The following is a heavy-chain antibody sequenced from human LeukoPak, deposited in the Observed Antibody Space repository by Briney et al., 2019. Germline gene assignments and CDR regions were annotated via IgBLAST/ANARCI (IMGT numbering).Heavy chain of an antibody. CDR1: GFTFSSYS. D-gene: IGHD3-22*01. Sequence: GGSLRLSCAASGFTFSSYSIHWVRQAPGKGLEWVSSISSSSSYIHYTGSLKGRFTISRDNAKNALYLQMHSLRAEDTAVYYCARAILSSMIVVEYWGQGTLVTVSS. CDR3: ARAILSSMIVVEY. V-gene: IGHV3-21*01. CDR2: ISSSSSYI. J-gene: IGHJ4*02.